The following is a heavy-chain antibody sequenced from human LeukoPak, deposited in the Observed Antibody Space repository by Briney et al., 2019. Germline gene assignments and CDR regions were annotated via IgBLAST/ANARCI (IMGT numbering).Heavy chain of an antibody. D-gene: IGHD2-2*01. CDR2: ISSSSKTI. V-gene: IGHV3-48*04. Sequence: PGGSLRLSCAASGFTFSSYSMNWVRQAPGKGLEWVSYISSSSKTIYYADSVKGRFTISRDNAKNSLYLQMNSLRAEDTAVYYCARALTTSWYYFDYWGQGTLVTVSS. CDR3: ARALTTSWYYFDY. J-gene: IGHJ4*02. CDR1: GFTFSSYS.